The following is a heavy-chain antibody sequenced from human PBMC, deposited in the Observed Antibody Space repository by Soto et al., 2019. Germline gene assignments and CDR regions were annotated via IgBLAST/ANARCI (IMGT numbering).Heavy chain of an antibody. CDR2: INHSGST. V-gene: IGHV4-34*01. J-gene: IGHJ4*02. Sequence: LSLTCAVYGGSFSGYYWSWIRQPPGKGLEWIGEINHSGSTNYNPSLKSRVTISVDTSKNQFSLKLSSVTAADTAVYYCASSIGGYSYGSFDYWGQGTLVTVSS. D-gene: IGHD5-18*01. CDR3: ASSIGGYSYGSFDY. CDR1: GGSFSGYY.